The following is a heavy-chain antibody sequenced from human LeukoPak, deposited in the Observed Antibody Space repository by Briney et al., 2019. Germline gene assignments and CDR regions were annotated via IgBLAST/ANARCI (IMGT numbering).Heavy chain of an antibody. CDR3: ARDYYDSSGYSRFDP. Sequence: ASVKVSCKASGYTFTGYYMHWARQAPGQGPEWMGWINPNSGGTDYAQKFQGRVTMTRDTSISTAYMEVSRLRSDDTAVYYCARDYYDSSGYSRFDPWGQGTLVTVSS. D-gene: IGHD3-22*01. CDR1: GYTFTGYY. J-gene: IGHJ5*02. V-gene: IGHV1-2*02. CDR2: INPNSGGT.